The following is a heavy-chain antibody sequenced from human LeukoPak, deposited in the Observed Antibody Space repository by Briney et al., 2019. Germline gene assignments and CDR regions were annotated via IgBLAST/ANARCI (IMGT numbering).Heavy chain of an antibody. D-gene: IGHD3-22*01. Sequence: SVKVSCKASGGTLSSYDINWVRQAPGQRLDWIGRIIPMFGIVNYAQNFQGRVTITADKSTNTAYMELSSLRSGDTAFYYCARADSSGYSLDENFDYWGQGTLVTVSS. CDR2: IIPMFGIV. CDR3: ARADSSGYSLDENFDY. CDR1: GGTLSSYD. V-gene: IGHV1-69*04. J-gene: IGHJ4*02.